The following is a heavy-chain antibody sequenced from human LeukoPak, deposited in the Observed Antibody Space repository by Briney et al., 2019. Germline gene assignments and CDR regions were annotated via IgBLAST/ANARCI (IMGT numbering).Heavy chain of an antibody. CDR3: ARDQRGTDAFDI. V-gene: IGHV4-30-4*01. CDR1: GGSISIGDYY. CDR2: IYYSGST. D-gene: IGHD3-10*01. Sequence: PSETLSLTCTVSGGSISIGDYYWRWIRQPPGKGLERIGYIYYSGSTYINPSLKSRVIISVDTSKNQFSLNLSSVTAADTAVYYCARDQRGTDAFDIWGQGTMVTVSS. J-gene: IGHJ3*02.